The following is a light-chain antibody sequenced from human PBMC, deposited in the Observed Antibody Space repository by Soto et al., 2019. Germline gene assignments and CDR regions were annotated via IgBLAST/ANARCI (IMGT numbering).Light chain of an antibody. V-gene: IGLV2-14*02. CDR3: NSYTSSNTLYV. Sequence: QSVLTQPASVSGSPGQSITISCTGTSSDVGTYTLVSWYQQHPGKAPKLVIYEVNKRPAGVSKRFSGSKSGDTASLTISGLQAEDEADYYCNSYTSSNTLYVFGTGTQLTVL. CDR2: EVN. J-gene: IGLJ6*01. CDR1: SSDVGTYTL.